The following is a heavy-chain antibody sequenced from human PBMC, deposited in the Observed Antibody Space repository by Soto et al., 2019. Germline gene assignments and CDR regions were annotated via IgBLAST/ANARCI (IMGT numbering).Heavy chain of an antibody. CDR2: ISGSGGST. Sequence: GGSLRLSCAASGFTFSSYAMSWVRQAPGKGLEWVSAISGSGGSTYYADSVKGRFTISRDNSKNTLYLLMTSLSAEDAAVYYWSSRVSSDYDFWSGYYDYWGQGTLVTVSS. V-gene: IGHV3-23*01. CDR1: GFTFSSYA. J-gene: IGHJ4*02. D-gene: IGHD3-3*01. CDR3: SSRVSSDYDFWSGYYDY.